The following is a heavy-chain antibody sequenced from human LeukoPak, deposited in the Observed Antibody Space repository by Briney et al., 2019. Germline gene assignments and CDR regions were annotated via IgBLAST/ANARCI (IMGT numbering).Heavy chain of an antibody. Sequence: ASVKVSCKASGGTFSSYAISWVRQAPGQGLEWMGWMNPNSGNTGYAQKFQGRVTMTRNTSISTAYMELSRLRSDDTAVYYCARGVSGSYGMDVWGKGTTVTVSS. J-gene: IGHJ6*04. V-gene: IGHV1-8*02. D-gene: IGHD1-26*01. CDR2: MNPNSGNT. CDR1: GGTFSSYA. CDR3: ARGVSGSYGMDV.